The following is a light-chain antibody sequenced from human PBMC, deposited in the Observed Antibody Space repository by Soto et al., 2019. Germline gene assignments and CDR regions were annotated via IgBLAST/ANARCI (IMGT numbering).Light chain of an antibody. CDR3: CSDADNRRSV. CDR1: SSDVGNYNL. CDR2: EVT. J-gene: IGLJ1*01. Sequence: QSALTQPASVSGSPGQWITISCTGTSSDVGNYNLVFWYQHHPGEAHKFMVYEVTNRPSGVSNRFSGSNAGNTASLTISGLEADDDADYYCCSDADNRRSVFGNGTKLTVL. V-gene: IGLV2-23*02.